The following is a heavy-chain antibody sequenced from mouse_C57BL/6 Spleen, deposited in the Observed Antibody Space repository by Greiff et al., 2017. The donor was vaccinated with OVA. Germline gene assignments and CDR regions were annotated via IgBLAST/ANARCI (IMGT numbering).Heavy chain of an antibody. CDR3: ARHERSRSYYYGSSLDY. J-gene: IGHJ2*01. V-gene: IGHV1-62-2*01. Sequence: VQLQESGAELVKPGASVKLSCKASGYTFTEYPIHWVKQRSGQGLEWIGWFYPGSGSIKYNEKFKDKATLTADKSSSTVYMELSRLTSEDSAVYFCARHERSRSYYYGSSLDYWGQGTTLTVSS. CDR2: FYPGSGSI. CDR1: GYTFTEYP. D-gene: IGHD1-1*01.